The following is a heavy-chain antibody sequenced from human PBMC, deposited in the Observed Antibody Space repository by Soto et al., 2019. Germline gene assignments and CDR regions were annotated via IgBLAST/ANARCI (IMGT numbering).Heavy chain of an antibody. Sequence: QVQLQESGPGLVKPSGTLSLTCAVSGGSISSSNWWSWVRQPPGKGLEWIGEIYHSGSTNYNPSLTXXVXIXADQSKNQFSLKLSSVTAADTAVYYCARSGSSPLGYWGQGTLVTVSS. CDR1: GGSISSSNW. CDR2: IYHSGST. J-gene: IGHJ4*02. V-gene: IGHV4-4*02. CDR3: ARSGSSPLGY. D-gene: IGHD1-26*01.